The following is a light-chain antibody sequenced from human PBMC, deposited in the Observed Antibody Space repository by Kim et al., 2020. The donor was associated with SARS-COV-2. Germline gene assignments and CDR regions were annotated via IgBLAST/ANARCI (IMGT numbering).Light chain of an antibody. CDR1: SSNLGTNS. CDR3: AGWDDSLNAEV. V-gene: IGLV1-44*01. CDR2: KNN. J-gene: IGLJ3*02. Sequence: GQRLTISCSGSSSNLGTNSVHWYQQFPGTAPEVLIYKNNQRPSGVPDRFSGSKSGTSASLAISGLQSEDEGDYYCAGWDDSLNAEVFGGGTKLTVL.